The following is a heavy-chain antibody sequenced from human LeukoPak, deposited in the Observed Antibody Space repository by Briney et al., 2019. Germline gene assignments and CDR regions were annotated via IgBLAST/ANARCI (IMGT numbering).Heavy chain of an antibody. D-gene: IGHD2/OR15-2a*01. CDR3: ARARLDSLEPPENIRPPLDY. Sequence: PGGSLRLSCAASGFTFSNAWMNWVRQAPGKGLEWVGRIKSKTDGGTTDYAAPVKGRFTMSRDDSKNTLYLQMNSLKTEDTAVYYCARARLDSLEPPENIRPPLDYWGQGTLVTVSS. CDR2: IKSKTDGGTT. CDR1: GFTFSNAW. J-gene: IGHJ4*02. V-gene: IGHV3-15*01.